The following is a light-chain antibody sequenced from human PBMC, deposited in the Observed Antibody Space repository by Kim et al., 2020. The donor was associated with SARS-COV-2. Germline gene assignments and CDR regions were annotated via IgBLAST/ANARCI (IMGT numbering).Light chain of an antibody. CDR1: NSGVKY. Sequence: SYELTQPPSASGTPGQTASISCSGDNSGVKYACGYQQKQGQCPVLVIYLDSNQPPGTPERYSGSNSENTTTLSISGTRAMYEADYYCQSSDCSNWVFGGG. CDR3: QSSDCSNWV. J-gene: IGLJ3*02. V-gene: IGLV3-1*01. CDR2: LDS.